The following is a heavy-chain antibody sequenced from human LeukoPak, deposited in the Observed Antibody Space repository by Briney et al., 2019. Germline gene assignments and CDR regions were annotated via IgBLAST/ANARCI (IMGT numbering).Heavy chain of an antibody. V-gene: IGHV4-4*09. CDR2: IYTSGST. CDR1: GGSISGYY. J-gene: IGHJ4*02. D-gene: IGHD1-26*01. Sequence: SETLSLTCTVSGGSISGYYWSWIRQPPGKGLEWIGYIYTSGSTNYNPSPKSRVTISVDTSKNQFSLKLSSVTAADTAVYYCARSWSYSFDYWGQGTLVTVSS. CDR3: ARSWSYSFDY.